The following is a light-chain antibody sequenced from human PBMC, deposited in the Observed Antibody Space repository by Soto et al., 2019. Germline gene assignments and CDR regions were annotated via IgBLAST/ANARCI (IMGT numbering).Light chain of an antibody. CDR3: QEYKSYSPYT. CDR1: QTIGSW. Sequence: DIQLNQFPSTLSASIGDRVTITCRATQTIGSWLAWYQQKPGKAPKLLIYRASSLETGVPSRLSGSGSGTEFTLTISSLQPDDFASYYCQEYKSYSPYTFGQGTRLEIK. J-gene: IGKJ2*01. V-gene: IGKV1-5*03. CDR2: RAS.